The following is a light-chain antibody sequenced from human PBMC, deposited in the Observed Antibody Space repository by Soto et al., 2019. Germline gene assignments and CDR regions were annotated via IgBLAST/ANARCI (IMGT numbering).Light chain of an antibody. Sequence: QSALTQPASVSGSPGQSITISGTGTSSDIGYYDYVSWYQQHPGNAPKLIIYEVNNRPSGVSDRFSGSKSGYTASLTISGLQAEDEADYYCSSYASDNTGMFGGGTKLTVL. CDR1: SSDIGYYDY. CDR2: EVN. J-gene: IGLJ3*02. CDR3: SSYASDNTGM. V-gene: IGLV2-14*03.